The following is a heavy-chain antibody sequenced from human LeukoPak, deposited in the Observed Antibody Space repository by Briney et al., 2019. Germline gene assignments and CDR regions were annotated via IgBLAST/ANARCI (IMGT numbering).Heavy chain of an antibody. CDR2: IGRGGTT. CDR3: ARGSYGDYDY. CDR1: GFPFSSYA. Sequence: GGSLRLSCAASGFPFSSYAMSWIRQAPEKGLEGVSAIGRGGTTYYPDSVKGRFTISRDNSKNTLFLQMNSLRADDTAVYFCARGSYGDYDYWGQGTLVTVSS. D-gene: IGHD4-17*01. J-gene: IGHJ4*02. V-gene: IGHV3-23*01.